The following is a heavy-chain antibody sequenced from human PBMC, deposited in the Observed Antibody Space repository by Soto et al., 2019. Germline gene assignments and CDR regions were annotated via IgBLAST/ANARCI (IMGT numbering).Heavy chain of an antibody. V-gene: IGHV1-3*01. CDR1: GYTFTSYA. D-gene: IGHD6-19*01. CDR3: ARGFAVAGTWYFDY. J-gene: IGHJ4*02. Sequence: SVKVSCKASGYTFTSYAMHWVRQAPGQRLEWMGWINAGNGNTKYSQKFQGRVTITRDTSASTAYMELSSLRSEDTAVYYCARGFAVAGTWYFDYWGQGTLVTVSS. CDR2: INAGNGNT.